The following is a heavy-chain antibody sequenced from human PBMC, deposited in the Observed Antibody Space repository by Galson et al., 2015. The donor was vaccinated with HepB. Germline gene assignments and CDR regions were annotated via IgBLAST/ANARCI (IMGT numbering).Heavy chain of an antibody. D-gene: IGHD3-22*01. CDR3: TRKVVISVAFDI. Sequence: SLRLSCAASGFTFGDYTMSWFRQAPGKGLEWVGFIRSKVYGGTTEYAASVKGRFTISRDDSKSIAYLQMNSLKTEDTAVYYCTRKVVISVAFDIWGQGTMVTVSS. J-gene: IGHJ3*02. CDR1: GFTFGDYT. CDR2: IRSKVYGGTT. V-gene: IGHV3-49*03.